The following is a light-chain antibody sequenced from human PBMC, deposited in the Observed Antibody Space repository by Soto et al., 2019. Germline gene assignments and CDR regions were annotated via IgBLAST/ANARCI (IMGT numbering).Light chain of an antibody. V-gene: IGLV2-14*03. Sequence: QSALTQPASVSGSPGQWTTISCTGTSSDVGGYNYVSWYQHHPGKAPKLMIYDVTNRPSGVSNRFSGSKSGNTASLTISGFQTEDEADYYCSSYTSSNTYVFGTGTKLTVL. CDR3: SSYTSSNTYV. J-gene: IGLJ1*01. CDR2: DVT. CDR1: SSDVGGYNY.